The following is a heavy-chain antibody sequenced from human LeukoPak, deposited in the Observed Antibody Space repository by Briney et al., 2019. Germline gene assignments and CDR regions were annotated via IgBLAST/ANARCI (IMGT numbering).Heavy chain of an antibody. CDR1: GGSISSSSYY. CDR2: IYYSGST. CDR3: AGAVVAATFGGWFDP. V-gene: IGHV4-39*07. J-gene: IGHJ5*02. Sequence: PSETLSLTCTVSGGSISSSSYYWGWIRQPPGKGLEWIGSIYYSGSTYYNPSLKSRVTISVDTSKNQFSLKLSSVTAADTAVYYCAGAVVAATFGGWFDPWGQGTLVTVSS. D-gene: IGHD2-15*01.